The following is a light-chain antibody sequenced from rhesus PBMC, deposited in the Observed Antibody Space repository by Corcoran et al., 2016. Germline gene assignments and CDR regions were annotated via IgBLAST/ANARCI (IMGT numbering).Light chain of an antibody. CDR3: MQGIEYPYS. CDR1: PSLLDSEDGNTY. V-gene: IGKV2S20*01. J-gene: IGKJ2*01. Sequence: DIVMTQTPLSLPVTPGEPASISCRSSPSLLDSEDGNTYLACYLQKQGQSPQPLIYEVSTRASGVPDRFSGSGSDNDFTLKISRGEAEDVGVYYCMQGIEYPYSFGQGTKVEIK. CDR2: EVS.